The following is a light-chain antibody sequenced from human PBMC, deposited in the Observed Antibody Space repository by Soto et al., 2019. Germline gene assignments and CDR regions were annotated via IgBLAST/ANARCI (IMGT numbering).Light chain of an antibody. CDR2: AAS. J-gene: IGKJ1*01. CDR1: QSISSY. CDR3: QQYFGYPQT. Sequence: DIQMTQSPCSLSASVGDRVTITCRASQSISSYLNWYQQKPGKAPKLLVYAASTLQSGVPSRFSGSGSGTDFTLTISSLQSEDFATYYCQQYFGYPQTFGQGTKVDIK. V-gene: IGKV1-39*01.